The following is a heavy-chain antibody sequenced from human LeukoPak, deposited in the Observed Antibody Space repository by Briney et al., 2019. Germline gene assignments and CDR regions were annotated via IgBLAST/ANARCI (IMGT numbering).Heavy chain of an antibody. D-gene: IGHD2-15*01. J-gene: IGHJ4*02. Sequence: SETLSLTCTVSGGSISSSSYYWGWIRQPPGKGLEWIGSIYYSGSTYYNPSLKSRVTISVDTSKNQFSLKLSSVTAADTAGYYLSPYCSGCSCHDDFEFWGQGTLVTVSS. V-gene: IGHV4-39*01. CDR3: SPYCSGCSCHDDFEF. CDR1: GGSISSSSYY. CDR2: IYYSGST.